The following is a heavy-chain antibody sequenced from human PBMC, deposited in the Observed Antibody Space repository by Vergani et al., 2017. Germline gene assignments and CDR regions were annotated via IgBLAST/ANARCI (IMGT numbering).Heavy chain of an antibody. CDR1: GGTFSSYA. V-gene: IGHV1-69*01. D-gene: IGHD5-12*01. CDR3: ASTPSRGGYSGYDSGAMDY. Sequence: QVQLVQSGAEVKKPGSSVKVSCKASGGTFSSYAISWVRQAPGQGREWMGGIIPIFGTANYAQKFQGRVTITADESTSPAYMELSRLRSEETAVYYGASTPSRGGYSGYDSGAMDYWGQGTLVTVSS. CDR2: IIPIFGTA. J-gene: IGHJ4*02.